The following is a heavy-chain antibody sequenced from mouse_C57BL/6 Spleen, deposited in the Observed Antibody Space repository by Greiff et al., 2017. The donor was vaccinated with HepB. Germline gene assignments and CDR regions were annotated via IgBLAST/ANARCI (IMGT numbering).Heavy chain of an antibody. CDR3: TRGPSHWYFDV. CDR2: IYPGNSDT. Sequence: VQLKQSGTVLARPGASVKMSCKTSGYTFTSYWMHWVKQRPGQGLEWIGAIYPGNSDTSYNQKFKGKATLTADTSASTAYMELSSLTNEDSAVATCTRGPSHWYFDVWGTGTTVTVSS. D-gene: IGHD6-1*01. V-gene: IGHV1-5*01. CDR1: GYTFTSYW. J-gene: IGHJ1*03.